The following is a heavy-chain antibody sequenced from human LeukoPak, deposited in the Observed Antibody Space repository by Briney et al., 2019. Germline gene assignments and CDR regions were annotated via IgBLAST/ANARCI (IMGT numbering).Heavy chain of an antibody. V-gene: IGHV4-59*01. Sequence: SETLSLTCTVSGGSISSYYWSWIRQPPGKGLEWIGYIYYSGSTNYDPSLKSRVTISVDTSKNQFSLKLSSVTAADTAVYYCARGGPDFWSGYRLYGMDVWGQGTTVTVSS. CDR3: ARGGPDFWSGYRLYGMDV. J-gene: IGHJ6*02. CDR1: GGSISSYY. D-gene: IGHD3-3*01. CDR2: IYYSGST.